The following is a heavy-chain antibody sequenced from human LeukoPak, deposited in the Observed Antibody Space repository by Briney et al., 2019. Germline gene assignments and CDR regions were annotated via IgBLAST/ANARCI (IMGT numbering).Heavy chain of an antibody. V-gene: IGHV3-23*01. D-gene: IGHD5/OR15-5a*01. J-gene: IGHJ4*02. Sequence: GGSLRLSCAASGFTFSSYAMSWVRQAPGKGLEWVSDISGSGGSTYYADPVKGRFTISRDNSKNTLYLQMNSLRAEDTAVYYCAKSLRSTRQFDYWGQGTLVTVSS. CDR2: ISGSGGST. CDR3: AKSLRSTRQFDY. CDR1: GFTFSSYA.